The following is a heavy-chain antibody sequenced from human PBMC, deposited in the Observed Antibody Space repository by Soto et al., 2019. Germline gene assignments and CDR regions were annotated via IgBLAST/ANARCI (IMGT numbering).Heavy chain of an antibody. CDR1: GFTLSSYW. V-gene: IGHV3-7*03. D-gene: IGHD7-27*01. CDR3: ARDLGAYSYYYMDV. Sequence: GGSLRLSWAASGFTLSSYWMGWVRQAPGEGLGWVANIKQDGGEKYYVYSVKGRFTISRGNAKNSLYLQMNSLRAEDTAVYYCARDLGAYSYYYMDVWGKGTPVTVSS. J-gene: IGHJ6*03. CDR2: IKQDGGEK.